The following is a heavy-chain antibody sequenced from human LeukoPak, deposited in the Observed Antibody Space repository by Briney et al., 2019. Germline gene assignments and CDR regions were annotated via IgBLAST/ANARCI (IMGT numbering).Heavy chain of an antibody. D-gene: IGHD3-22*01. CDR3: ARLVVVISRWFDP. CDR1: GGSFSGYY. V-gene: IGHV4-34*01. CDR2: INHSGST. J-gene: IGHJ5*02. Sequence: SETLSLTCAVYGGSFSGYYWSWIRQPPGKGLEWIGEINHSGSTNYNPSLKSRVTISVDTSKNQFSLKLSSVTAADTAVYYCARLVVVISRWFDPWGQGTLVTVSS.